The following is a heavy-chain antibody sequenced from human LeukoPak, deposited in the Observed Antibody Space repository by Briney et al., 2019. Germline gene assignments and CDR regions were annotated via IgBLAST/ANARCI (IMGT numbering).Heavy chain of an antibody. V-gene: IGHV3-30*01. J-gene: IGHJ4*02. CDR3: ARDSLSGSYPVFDY. CDR2: ISYDGSNK. Sequence: GGSLRLSCAASAFTFSSYAMHWVRQAPGKGLEWVVVISYDGSNKYYADSVKGRFTISRDNSKNTLYLQMNSLRAEDTAVYYCARDSLSGSYPVFDYWGQGTLVTVSS. D-gene: IGHD1-26*01. CDR1: AFTFSSYA.